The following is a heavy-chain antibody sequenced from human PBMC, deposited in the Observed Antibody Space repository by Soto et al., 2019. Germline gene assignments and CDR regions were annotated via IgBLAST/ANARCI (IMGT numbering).Heavy chain of an antibody. CDR3: ARSPDSSGYYPRWYYYGMDV. J-gene: IGHJ6*02. V-gene: IGHV4-59*12. CDR2: IYHSGST. CDR1: GGSISSYY. Sequence: SETLSLTCTVSGGSISSYYWSWIRQPPGKGLEWIGEIYHSGSTNYNSFLKSRVTISVDKSKNQFSLKLSSVTAADTAVYYCARSPDSSGYYPRWYYYGMDVWGQGTTVTVSS. D-gene: IGHD3-22*01.